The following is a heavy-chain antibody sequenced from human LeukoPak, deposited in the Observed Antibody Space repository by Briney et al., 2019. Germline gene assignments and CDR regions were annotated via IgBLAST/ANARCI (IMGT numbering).Heavy chain of an antibody. CDR3: ARDPGWYRQTGDAFDI. Sequence: GGSLRLSCAASGFTFSSHEMSWVRQAPGKGLDWVSYITSSGGIIYYADSVKGRFTIPRDNSKNTLYLQMNSLRAEDTAVYYCARDPGWYRQTGDAFDIWGQGTMVTVSS. CDR1: GFTFSSHE. J-gene: IGHJ3*02. D-gene: IGHD2-15*01. V-gene: IGHV3-48*03. CDR2: ITSSGGII.